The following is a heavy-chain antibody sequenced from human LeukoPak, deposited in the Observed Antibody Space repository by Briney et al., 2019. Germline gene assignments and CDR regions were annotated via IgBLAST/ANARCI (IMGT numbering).Heavy chain of an antibody. Sequence: GGSLRLSCAASGFTFSSYSMNWVRQAPGKGLEWVSSISSSSSYIYYADSVKGRFTISRDNAKNSLYLQMNSLRAEDTAVYYCARDLRYYYDSSGYYDFDYWGQGTLVTVSS. CDR1: GFTFSSYS. V-gene: IGHV3-21*01. CDR3: ARDLRYYYDSSGYYDFDY. D-gene: IGHD3-22*01. J-gene: IGHJ4*02. CDR2: ISSSSSYI.